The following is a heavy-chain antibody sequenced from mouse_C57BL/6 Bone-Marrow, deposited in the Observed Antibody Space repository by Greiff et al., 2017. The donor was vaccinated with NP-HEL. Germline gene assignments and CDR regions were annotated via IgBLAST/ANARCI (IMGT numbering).Heavy chain of an antibody. CDR1: GFTFSDYG. J-gene: IGHJ1*03. CDR2: ISNLAYSI. V-gene: IGHV5-15*01. D-gene: IGHD1-1*01. Sequence: EVKVVESGGGLVQPGGSLKLSCAASGFTFSDYGMAWVRQAPRKGPEWVAFISNLAYSIYYADTVTGRFTISRENAKNTLYLEMSSLRSEDTAMYYCARRDYGAGFDVWGTGTTVTVSS. CDR3: ARRDYGAGFDV.